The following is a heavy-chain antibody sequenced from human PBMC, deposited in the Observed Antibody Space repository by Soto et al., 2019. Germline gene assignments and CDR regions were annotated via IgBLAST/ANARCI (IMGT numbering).Heavy chain of an antibody. CDR2: IFSNDEK. CDR3: ARYGSGSYYQKPLRKYYFDY. J-gene: IGHJ4*02. D-gene: IGHD3-10*01. V-gene: IGHV2-26*01. Sequence: QVTLKESGPVLVKPTETLTLTCTVSGFSLSNARMGVSWIRQPPGKALEWLAHIFSNDEKSYSTSLKSRLTISTDTSKSQVVLTMTNMDPVDTATYYCARYGSGSYYQKPLRKYYFDYWGQGTLVTVSS. CDR1: GFSLSNARMG.